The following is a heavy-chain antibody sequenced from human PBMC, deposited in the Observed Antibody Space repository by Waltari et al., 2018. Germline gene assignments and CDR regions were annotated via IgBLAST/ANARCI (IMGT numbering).Heavy chain of an antibody. CDR3: AAAAGTSPLWSGFDY. CDR2: IGVGSGNT. J-gene: IGHJ4*02. V-gene: IGHV1-58*02. D-gene: IGHD6-13*01. CDR1: GFTFTSSA. Sequence: QMQLVQSGPEVKKPGTSVKVSCKASGFTFTSSAMQWVRQARGQRLEWIGWIGVGSGNTNYAQKFQERVTITRDMSTSTAYMELSSLRSEDTAVYYCAAAAGTSPLWSGFDYWGQGTLVTVSS.